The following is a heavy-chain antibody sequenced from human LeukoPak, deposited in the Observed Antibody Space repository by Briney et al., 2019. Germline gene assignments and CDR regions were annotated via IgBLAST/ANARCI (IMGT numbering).Heavy chain of an antibody. V-gene: IGHV3-53*04. Sequence: RGSLRLSCAASGFTVSANDMSWVRQAPGKGLEWVSLIYAGGSSSAFYADSVKGRFTASRHDSKSTLDLQMNGLRADDTAVYYCLRQGVGDPPRWGQGTLVTVSS. CDR2: IYAGGSSSA. D-gene: IGHD3-16*01. J-gene: IGHJ4*02. CDR1: GFTVSAND. CDR3: LRQGVGDPPR.